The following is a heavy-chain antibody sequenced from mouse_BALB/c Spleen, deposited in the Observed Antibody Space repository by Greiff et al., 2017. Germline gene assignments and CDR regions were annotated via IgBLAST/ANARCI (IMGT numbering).Heavy chain of an antibody. D-gene: IGHD2-4*01. V-gene: IGHV5-6*01. J-gene: IGHJ4*01. CDR1: GFTFSSYG. CDR2: ISSGGSYT. Sequence: EVMLVESGGDLVKPGGSLKLSCAASGFTFSSYGMSWVRQTPDKRLEWVATISSGGSYTYYPDSVKGRFTISRDNAKNTLYLQMSSLKSEDTAMYYCARHFDYDVGGRVDYWGQGTSVTVSS. CDR3: ARHFDYDVGGRVDY.